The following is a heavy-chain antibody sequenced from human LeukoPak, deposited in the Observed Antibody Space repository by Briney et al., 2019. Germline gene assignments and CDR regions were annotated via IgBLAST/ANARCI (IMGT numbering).Heavy chain of an antibody. V-gene: IGHV3-48*04. Sequence: GGSLRLSCAASGFIFSSYSMNWVRQAPGKGLEWVSYISSSISTIYYADSVKGRFTISRDNAKNTLYLQMNSLRAEDTAVYYCAEDPNGDYIGTFDIWGQGTMVTVSS. CDR3: AEDPNGDYIGTFDI. D-gene: IGHD4-17*01. J-gene: IGHJ3*02. CDR2: ISSSISTI. CDR1: GFIFSSYS.